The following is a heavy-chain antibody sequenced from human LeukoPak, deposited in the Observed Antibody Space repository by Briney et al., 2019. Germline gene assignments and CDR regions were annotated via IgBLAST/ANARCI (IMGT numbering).Heavy chain of an antibody. J-gene: IGHJ4*02. Sequence: GGSLRLSCAASGFTFSNYYMHWVRQAPGKGLEWVANIKQDGSEKYYVDSVKGRFTISRDNAKNSLYLQMNSLRAEDTAVYYCARALAAADLYFDYWGQGTLVTVSS. CDR1: GFTFSNYY. CDR3: ARALAAADLYFDY. CDR2: IKQDGSEK. V-gene: IGHV3-7*01. D-gene: IGHD6-13*01.